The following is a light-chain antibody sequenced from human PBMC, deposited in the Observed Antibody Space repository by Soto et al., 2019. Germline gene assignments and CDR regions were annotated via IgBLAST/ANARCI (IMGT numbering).Light chain of an antibody. CDR2: GAS. CDR3: QQRSSWPRIT. Sequence: EIVLTQSPGTLSLSPGERATLSCRASHSNNYLAWYQQKPGQAPRLLIYGASNRATGIPDRFSGSGSGTDFTLTISRLEPEDFAVYYCQQRSSWPRITFGQGTRLEIK. CDR1: HSNNY. V-gene: IGKV3D-20*02. J-gene: IGKJ5*01.